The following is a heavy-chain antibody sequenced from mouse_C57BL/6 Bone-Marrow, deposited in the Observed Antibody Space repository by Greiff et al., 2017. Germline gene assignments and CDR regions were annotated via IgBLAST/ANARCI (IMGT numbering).Heavy chain of an antibody. Sequence: VQGVESGPELVKPGASVKISCKASGYAFSSSWMNWVKQRPGKGLEWIGRIYPGDGDTNYNGKFKGKATLTADKSSSTAYMQLSSLTSEDSAVYFCALRVAYWGQGTLVTVSA. CDR3: ALRVAY. CDR1: GYAFSSSW. J-gene: IGHJ3*01. V-gene: IGHV1-82*01. CDR2: IYPGDGDT.